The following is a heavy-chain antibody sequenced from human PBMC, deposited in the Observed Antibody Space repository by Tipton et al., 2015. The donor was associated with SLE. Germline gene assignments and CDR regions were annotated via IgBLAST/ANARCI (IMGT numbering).Heavy chain of an antibody. CDR3: AREEGGWFDP. CDR2: IYHSGST. V-gene: IGHV4-39*07. J-gene: IGHJ5*02. CDR1: GGSISSGSYY. Sequence: TLSLTCTVSGGSISSGSYYWSWVRQPPGKGLEWIGEIYHSGSTNYNPSLKSRVTISVDKSKNQFSLKLSSVTAADTAVYYCAREEGGWFDPWGQGTLVTVSS.